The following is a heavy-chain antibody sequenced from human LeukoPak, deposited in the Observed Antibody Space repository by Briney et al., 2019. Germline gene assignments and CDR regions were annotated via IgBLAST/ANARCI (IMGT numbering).Heavy chain of an antibody. Sequence: GGSLRLSCAASGFTFSSYAMSWVRQAPGKGLEWVSAISGSGGSTYYADSVKGRFTISRDNSKKTLFLQMNSLRAEDTAVYYCARDKMFYYGSGSYPLDYWGQGTLVTVSS. D-gene: IGHD3-10*01. J-gene: IGHJ4*02. CDR1: GFTFSSYA. CDR3: ARDKMFYYGSGSYPLDY. CDR2: ISGSGGST. V-gene: IGHV3-23*01.